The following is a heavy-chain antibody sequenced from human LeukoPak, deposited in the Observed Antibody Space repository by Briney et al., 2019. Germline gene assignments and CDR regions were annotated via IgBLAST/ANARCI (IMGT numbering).Heavy chain of an antibody. Sequence: GGSLRLSCAGSGFTFSSYGMHWVRQAPGKGLEWVAVISYDGSNKYYADSVKGRFTISRDNSKNTLYLQMNSLRAEDTAVYYCAKGDEAVAGLLDYWGQGTLVTVSS. CDR2: ISYDGSNK. V-gene: IGHV3-30*18. D-gene: IGHD6-19*01. J-gene: IGHJ4*02. CDR1: GFTFSSYG. CDR3: AKGDEAVAGLLDY.